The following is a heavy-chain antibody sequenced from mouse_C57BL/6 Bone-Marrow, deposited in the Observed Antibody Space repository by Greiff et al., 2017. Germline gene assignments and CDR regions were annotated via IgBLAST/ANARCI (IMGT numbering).Heavy chain of an antibody. Sequence: EVQLVESGAELVRPGASVKLSCTASGFNIKDDYMHWVKQRPEQGLEWIGWIDPENGDTEYASKFQGKATITADTSSNTAYLQLSSLTSEDTAVYYCTTFYYDYDGPPYWYFDVWGTGTTVTVSS. CDR1: GFNIKDDY. CDR3: TTFYYDYDGPPYWYFDV. CDR2: IDPENGDT. V-gene: IGHV14-4*01. J-gene: IGHJ1*03. D-gene: IGHD2-4*01.